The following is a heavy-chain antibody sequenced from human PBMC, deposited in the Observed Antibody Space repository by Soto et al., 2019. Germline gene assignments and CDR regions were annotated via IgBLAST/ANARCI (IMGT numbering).Heavy chain of an antibody. V-gene: IGHV3-48*02. J-gene: IGHJ6*02. CDR2: ISSSSTI. Sequence: GGSLRLSCAASGFTYSTYGMNWVRQAPGTGLEWTSYISSSSTIYYTDSVKGRFTISRDNAKNSLYLQINSLRDEDTAVYYCARAENYYYAMDVWGQGTTVTVSS. CDR1: GFTYSTYG. CDR3: ARAENYYYAMDV.